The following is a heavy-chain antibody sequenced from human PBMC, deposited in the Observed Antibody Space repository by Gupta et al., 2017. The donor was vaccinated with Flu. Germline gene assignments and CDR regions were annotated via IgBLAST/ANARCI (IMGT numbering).Heavy chain of an antibody. CDR1: GYSISSSTTDC. CDR2: FCYTATT. CDR3: ARRLGGYDYHDF. V-gene: IGHV4-39*01. D-gene: IGHD5-12*01. J-gene: IGHJ4*02. Sequence: SGYSISSSTTDCWDWIRQPPGKGLEWIGAFCYTATTYFNPSLMSRVTVSVDTPRDQFSLNLRSVTAADTAVYFCARRLGGYDYHDFWGQGTLVTVSS.